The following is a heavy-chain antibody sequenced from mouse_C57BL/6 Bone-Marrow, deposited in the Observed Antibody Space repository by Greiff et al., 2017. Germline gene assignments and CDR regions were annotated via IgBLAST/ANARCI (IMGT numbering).Heavy chain of an antibody. D-gene: IGHD3-1*01. CDR1: GFTFSDYG. V-gene: IGHV5-15*01. CDR2: ISNLAYSI. Sequence: DVMLVESGGGLVQPGGSLKLSCAASGFTFSDYGMAWVRQAPRKGLEWVAFISNLAYSIYYADTVKGRFTISRENAKNTLYLEMSSLRSEDTAMYFCARAPGGAMDYWGQGTSVTVSS. CDR3: ARAPGGAMDY. J-gene: IGHJ4*01.